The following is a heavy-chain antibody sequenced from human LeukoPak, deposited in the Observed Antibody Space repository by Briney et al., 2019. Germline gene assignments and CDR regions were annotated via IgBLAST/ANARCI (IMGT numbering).Heavy chain of an antibody. J-gene: IGHJ4*02. CDR1: GGSFSGYY. D-gene: IGHD3-10*01. CDR3: ARGYYYGSGSYYNPKIFDY. CDR2: INHSGST. Sequence: PSETLSLTCAVYGGSFSGYYWSWIRQPPGKGLEWIGEINHSGSTNYNPSLKSRVTISVDTSKNQFSLKLSSVTAADTAVYYCARGYYYGSGSYYNPKIFDYWGQGTLVTVSS. V-gene: IGHV4-34*01.